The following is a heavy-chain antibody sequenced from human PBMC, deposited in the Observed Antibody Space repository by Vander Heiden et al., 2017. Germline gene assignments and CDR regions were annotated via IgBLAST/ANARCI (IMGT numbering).Heavy chain of an antibody. Sequence: EVQLVESGGGLVQPGGSLKLSCAASGFTFSGSAMHWVRQASGKGREWVGRIRSKANNYATAYAASVKGRFTVSRDDSNNTAYLQMDSLKTEDTAVYYCTRTAWDYFDYWGQGTLVTVSS. J-gene: IGHJ4*02. D-gene: IGHD2-21*01. V-gene: IGHV3-73*02. CDR2: IRSKANNYAT. CDR1: GFTFSGSA. CDR3: TRTAWDYFDY.